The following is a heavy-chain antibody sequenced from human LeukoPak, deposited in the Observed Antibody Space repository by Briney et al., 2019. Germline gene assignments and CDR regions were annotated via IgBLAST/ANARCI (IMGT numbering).Heavy chain of an antibody. Sequence: SETLSLTCTVSGGSISGSYWSWLRQPPGKGLEWIAYMYNSWSTNYNPSLKSRVTISIDTSKNQVSLQLSSLTAADTAIYYCARGIESYGDYGYWGQGILVTVSS. CDR3: ARGIESYGDYGY. J-gene: IGHJ4*02. D-gene: IGHD4-17*01. CDR2: MYNSWST. V-gene: IGHV4-59*01. CDR1: GGSISGSY.